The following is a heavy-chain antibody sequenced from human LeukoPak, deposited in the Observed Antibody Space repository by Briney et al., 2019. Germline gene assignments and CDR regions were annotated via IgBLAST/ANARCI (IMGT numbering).Heavy chain of an antibody. D-gene: IGHD6-13*01. CDR3: ARDNRQQQLDSDY. V-gene: IGHV4-38-2*02. CDR1: GYSISIGYY. CDR2: IYHSGST. Sequence: SETLSLTCTVTGYSISIGYYWGWIRQAPGKGLEWIASIYHSGSTYYNPSLKSRFTISVDTSKNQFSLKLSSMTAADTAVYFCARDNRQQQLDSDYWGQGTLVTVSS. J-gene: IGHJ4*02.